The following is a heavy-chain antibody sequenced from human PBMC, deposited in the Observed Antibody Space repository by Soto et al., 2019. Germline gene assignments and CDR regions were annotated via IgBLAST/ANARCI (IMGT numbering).Heavy chain of an antibody. V-gene: IGHV3-30-3*01. Sequence: SLRLSCAASGFTFTRYAMHWVRQAPGKGLEWVAVISYDGSNKYYADSVKGRFTISRDNAQNSLYLQMNSLRDEDTAVYYCARQRFTDYWGQGTLVTVSS. J-gene: IGHJ4*02. CDR2: ISYDGSNK. CDR1: GFTFTRYA. D-gene: IGHD3-3*01. CDR3: ARQRFTDY.